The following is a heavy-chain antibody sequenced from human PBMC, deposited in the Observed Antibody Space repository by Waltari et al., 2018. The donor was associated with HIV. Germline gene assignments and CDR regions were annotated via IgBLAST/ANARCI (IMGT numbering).Heavy chain of an antibody. Sequence: EVQLVESGGGLVQPGGSLTFSCAASALRLRGSALHWVRQASGKGLEWVGRIRGKPNSYATAYAESLKGRFTISRDDSKNTAYLQMNSLKTEDTAVYYCTKSVGDSARGLFDPWGQGTLVTVSS. CDR3: TKSVGDSARGLFDP. CDR2: IRGKPNSYAT. CDR1: ALRLRGSA. D-gene: IGHD4-17*01. J-gene: IGHJ5*02. V-gene: IGHV3-73*01.